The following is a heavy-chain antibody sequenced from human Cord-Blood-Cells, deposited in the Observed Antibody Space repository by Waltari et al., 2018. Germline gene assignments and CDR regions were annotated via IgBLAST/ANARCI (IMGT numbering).Heavy chain of an antibody. CDR3: ASKDIVVVPAAWNAFDI. CDR2: INHSGST. Sequence: QVQLQQWGAGLLKPSETXXXXXXXXXXXXRXXXSXXXXQPRGKGLEWIGEINHSGSTNYNPSLKSRVTISVDTSKNQFSLKLSSVTAADTAVYYCASKDIVVVPAAWNAFDIWGQGTMVTVSS. V-gene: IGHV4-34*01. J-gene: IGHJ3*02. D-gene: IGHD2-2*01. CDR1: XXXXRXXX.